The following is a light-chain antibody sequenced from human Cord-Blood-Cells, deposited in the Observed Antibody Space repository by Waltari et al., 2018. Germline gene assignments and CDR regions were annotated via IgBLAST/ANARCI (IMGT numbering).Light chain of an antibody. V-gene: IGKV1-33*01. J-gene: IGKJ3*01. CDR1: QDISNY. CDR3: QQYDNLPLT. CDR2: DAS. Sequence: DIQMTQSPSSLSASVGDRVXXTCQARQDISNYLNWYQQKPGKAPKLLIYDASNLETGVPSRFSGSGSGTDFTFTISSLQPEDIATYYCQQYDNLPLTFGPGTKVDIK.